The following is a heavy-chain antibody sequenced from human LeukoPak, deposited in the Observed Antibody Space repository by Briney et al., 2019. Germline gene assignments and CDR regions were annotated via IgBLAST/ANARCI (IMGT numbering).Heavy chain of an antibody. Sequence: PGGSLRLSCAASGFTFSECWMTWVRQAPGKGLEWAANIKGDGSQTHYVDSVKGRFTISRDNAKNSVYLQMNSLRADDTAVYYCVSRLVPGLSWGQGILVIVSS. D-gene: IGHD3-16*01. J-gene: IGHJ4*02. V-gene: IGHV3-7*01. CDR3: VSRLVPGLS. CDR2: IKGDGSQT. CDR1: GFTFSECW.